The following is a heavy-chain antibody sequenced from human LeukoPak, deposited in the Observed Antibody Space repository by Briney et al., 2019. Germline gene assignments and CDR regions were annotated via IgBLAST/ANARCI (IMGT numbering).Heavy chain of an antibody. D-gene: IGHD4-17*01. V-gene: IGHV3-30-3*01. Sequence: GGSLRLSCAASGFTFSSYDMHWIRQAPGKGLEWVADISYDGSNKYYADSVKGRFTISRDNSKNTLYLQMNSLRAEDTAVYYCAREPTVTTSWNYYYGMDVWGQGTTVTVSS. J-gene: IGHJ6*02. CDR2: ISYDGSNK. CDR1: GFTFSSYD. CDR3: AREPTVTTSWNYYYGMDV.